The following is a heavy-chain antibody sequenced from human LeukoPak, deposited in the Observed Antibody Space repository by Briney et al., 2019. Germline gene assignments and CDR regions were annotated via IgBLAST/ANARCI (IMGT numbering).Heavy chain of an antibody. Sequence: GGSLRLSCAASGFTFSDYYMSWIRQAPGKGLEWVSYISSSGSTIYYADSVKGRFTISRDNAKNSLYLQMSSLRAEDTAVYYCAREKAGGPYVAAAGTNWFDPWGQGTLVTVSS. CDR3: AREKAGGPYVAAAGTNWFDP. J-gene: IGHJ5*02. D-gene: IGHD6-13*01. CDR1: GFTFSDYY. CDR2: ISSSGSTI. V-gene: IGHV3-11*01.